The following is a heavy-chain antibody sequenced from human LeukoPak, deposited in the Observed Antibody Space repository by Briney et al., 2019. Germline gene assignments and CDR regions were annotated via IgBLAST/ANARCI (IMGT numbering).Heavy chain of an antibody. J-gene: IGHJ6*03. CDR3: ARETSQKGAHYMDV. D-gene: IGHD3-16*01. CDR1: GGSTSGYL. V-gene: IGHV4-59*01. Sequence: ESSETLSLTCSVSGGSTSGYLWSWIRQSPGRGLEWIGYISHGGGTNYNPSLKSRVTISVDTSKNQFSLKLSSVTAADTAVYYCARETSQKGAHYMDVWGKGTTITISS. CDR2: ISHGGGT.